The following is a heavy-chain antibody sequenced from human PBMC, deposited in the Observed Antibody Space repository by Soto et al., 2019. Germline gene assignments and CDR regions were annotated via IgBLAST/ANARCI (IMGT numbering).Heavy chain of an antibody. V-gene: IGHV1-18*01. D-gene: IGHD3-3*01. CDR3: ARASGYYDFWSGYPGGSGMDV. Sequence: ASVKVSCKASGYTFTSYGISWVRQAPGQGLEWMGWISAYNGNTNYAQKLQGRVTMTTDTSTSTAYMELRSLRSDDTAVYYCARASGYYDFWSGYPGGSGMDVWGQGTTVTVSS. CDR1: GYTFTSYG. CDR2: ISAYNGNT. J-gene: IGHJ6*02.